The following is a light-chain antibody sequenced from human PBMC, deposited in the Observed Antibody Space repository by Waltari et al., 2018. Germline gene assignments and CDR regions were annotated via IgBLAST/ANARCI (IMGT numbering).Light chain of an antibody. V-gene: IGKV1-16*02. CDR3: QQYTDYPFT. CDR2: GAS. CDR1: QGISNH. Sequence: DIQMTQSPSSLSASVGDRVIITCRASQGISNHLAWFQQKPGKAPKSLIYGASSLQSGVSSKFSGSGSGTDFTLTINSLQSEDFATYYCQQYTDYPFTFGPGTKVDIK. J-gene: IGKJ3*01.